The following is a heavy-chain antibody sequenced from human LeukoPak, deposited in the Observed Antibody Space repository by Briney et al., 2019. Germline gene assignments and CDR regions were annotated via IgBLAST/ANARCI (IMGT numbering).Heavy chain of an antibody. D-gene: IGHD2-15*01. V-gene: IGHV3-23*01. CDR3: ARGYCSGGSCYSDY. CDR2: ISSSGANA. CDR1: GFTFRDAA. J-gene: IGHJ4*02. Sequence: GGSLRLSCAASGFTFRDAAMTWVRQAPGKGLEWVSLISSSGANAYYADSVKGRFTISRDNAKNSLYLQMNSLRGEDTAVYYCARGYCSGGSCYSDYWGQGTLVTVSS.